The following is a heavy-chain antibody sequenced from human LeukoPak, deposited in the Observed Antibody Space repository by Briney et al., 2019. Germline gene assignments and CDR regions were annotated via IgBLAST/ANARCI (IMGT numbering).Heavy chain of an antibody. CDR2: SYSGGST. CDR3: ARYHTALNY. CDR1: GXSVSSDY. V-gene: IGHV3-53*01. Sequence: PGGSLRLSCAASGXSVSSDYMTWVRQAPGKGLEWVSVSYSGGSTYYADSVKGRFTISRDNSKNTLYLQMNNVRVEDTAVYFCARYHTALNYWGQGTLVTASS. D-gene: IGHD5-18*01. J-gene: IGHJ4*02.